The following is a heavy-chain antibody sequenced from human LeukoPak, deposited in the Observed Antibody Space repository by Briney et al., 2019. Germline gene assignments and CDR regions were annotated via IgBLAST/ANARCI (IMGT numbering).Heavy chain of an antibody. J-gene: IGHJ4*02. CDR1: GYTFSDND. Sequence: SVKVSCKASGYTFSDNDIHWVRQAPGQGLEWMGRIIPILGIANYAQKFQGRVTITADKSTSTAYMELSSLRSEDTAVYYCATPSRLEWLPDTSSYYFDYWGQGTLVTVSS. CDR3: ATPSRLEWLPDTSSYYFDY. V-gene: IGHV1-69*04. D-gene: IGHD3-3*01. CDR2: IIPILGIA.